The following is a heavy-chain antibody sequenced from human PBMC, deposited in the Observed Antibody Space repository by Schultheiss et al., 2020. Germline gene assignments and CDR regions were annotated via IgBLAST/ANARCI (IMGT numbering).Heavy chain of an antibody. CDR3: ARAWNIVVVVAATWFDP. V-gene: IGHV3-30-3*01. CDR2: ISYDGSNK. J-gene: IGHJ5*02. CDR1: GFTFSSYT. Sequence: GGSLRLSCAASGFTFSSYTMHWVRQAPGKGLEWVAVISYDGSNKYYADSVKGRFTISRDNSKNTLYLQMNSLRAEDTAVYYCARAWNIVVVVAATWFDPWGQGTLVTVSS. D-gene: IGHD2-15*01.